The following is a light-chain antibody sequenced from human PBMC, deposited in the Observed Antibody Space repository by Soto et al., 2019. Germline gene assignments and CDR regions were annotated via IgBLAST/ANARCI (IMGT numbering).Light chain of an antibody. CDR2: GAS. J-gene: IGKJ1*01. CDR1: QSVSSSY. V-gene: IGKV3-20*01. Sequence: EIVLTQSPGTLSLSPGGRATFSCRSSQSVSSSYLAWYQHKPGQAPRLLISGASTRATGIPDRFSGSGSGTDFTLTISRLEPEDFAVYYCQQYGSSLWTFGQGTKVDIK. CDR3: QQYGSSLWT.